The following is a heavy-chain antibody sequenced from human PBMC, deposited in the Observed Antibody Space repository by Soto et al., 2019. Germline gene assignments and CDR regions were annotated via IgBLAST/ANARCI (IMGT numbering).Heavy chain of an antibody. Sequence: QVQLQESGPGLVKPSQTLSLTCAVSGGSIGSGDYYWTWIRQPPGKGLEWIGYIYYTGRTYYNPSLKSRFTISIDTPNNQFSLYLSSVTAADTAVYHCARGEGDKTEYWGQGTLVTASS. D-gene: IGHD2-21*01. CDR2: IYYTGRT. CDR1: GGSIGSGDYY. CDR3: ARGEGDKTEY. V-gene: IGHV4-30-4*01. J-gene: IGHJ4*02.